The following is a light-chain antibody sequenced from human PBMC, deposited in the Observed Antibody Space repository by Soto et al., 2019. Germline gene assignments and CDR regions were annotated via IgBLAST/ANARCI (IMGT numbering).Light chain of an antibody. J-gene: IGLJ2*01. Sequence: QSALTQPASVSGSPGQSITISCTGTSSDVGGYNYVSWYQQHPGKAPKLMIYEVSNRPSGVSNRFSGSKSGNTASLTISGLQAEDEADYYCGTWDSSLSAEVFGGGTKVTVL. V-gene: IGLV2-14*01. CDR2: EVS. CDR3: GTWDSSLSAEV. CDR1: SSDVGGYNY.